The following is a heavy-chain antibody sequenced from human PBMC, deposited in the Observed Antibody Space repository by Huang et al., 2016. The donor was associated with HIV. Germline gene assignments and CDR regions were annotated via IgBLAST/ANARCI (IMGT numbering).Heavy chain of an antibody. CDR1: GGSFSGYY. CDR2: INHSGST. D-gene: IGHD5-18*01. J-gene: IGHJ4*02. CDR3: ARGTAMVDY. Sequence: QVQLQQWGAGLLKPSETLPLTCAVYGGSFSGYYWSWTRQPPGKGLEWIGEINHSGSTNYSPSLKSRVTISVDTSKNQFSLKLSSVTAADTAVYYCARGTAMVDYWGQGTLVTVSS. V-gene: IGHV4-34*01.